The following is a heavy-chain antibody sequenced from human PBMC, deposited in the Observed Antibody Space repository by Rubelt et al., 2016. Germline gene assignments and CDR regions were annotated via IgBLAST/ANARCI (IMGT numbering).Heavy chain of an antibody. J-gene: IGHJ3*02. V-gene: IGHV3-48*03. CDR2: ISDSGTTI. Sequence: GGSLRLSFAASGFTFSGYEMNWVRQAPGKGMVWVSYISDSGTTIYYADSVKGRFPLPRENAKNALYLQMESLKAEDTAVYYCTQRLRKDDAFDIWGQGTLVTVTS. D-gene: IGHD6-25*01. CDR3: TQRLRKDDAFDI. CDR1: GFTFSGYE.